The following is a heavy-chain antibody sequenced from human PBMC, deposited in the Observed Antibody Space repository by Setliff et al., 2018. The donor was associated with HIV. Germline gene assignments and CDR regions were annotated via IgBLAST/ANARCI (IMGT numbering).Heavy chain of an antibody. D-gene: IGHD3-10*01. CDR3: ARGLNYYGSGSYLPLGY. CDR2: IYTSGST. V-gene: IGHV4-4*09. CDR1: GGSISNYY. J-gene: IGHJ4*02. Sequence: SETLSLTCTVSGGSISNYYWSWIRQPPGKGLEWIGYIYTSGSTNYNPSLRSRVTISVDTSKNQFSLKLSSVTAADTAVYYCARGLNYYGSGSYLPLGYWGQGTLVTVSS.